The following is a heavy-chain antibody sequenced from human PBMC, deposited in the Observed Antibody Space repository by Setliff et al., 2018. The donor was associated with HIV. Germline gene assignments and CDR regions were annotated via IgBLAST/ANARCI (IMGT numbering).Heavy chain of an antibody. Sequence: PGESLKISCAASGFTFSSYWMSWVRQAPGKGLEWVANIKQDGSEKYYVDSVKGRFTISRDNAKNSLYLQMNSLRAEDTAVYYCARDRLWFGELLWDDYYYYGMDVWGQGTTVTVSS. CDR2: IKQDGSEK. CDR1: GFTFSSYW. V-gene: IGHV3-7*01. CDR3: ARDRLWFGELLWDDYYYYGMDV. J-gene: IGHJ6*02. D-gene: IGHD3-10*01.